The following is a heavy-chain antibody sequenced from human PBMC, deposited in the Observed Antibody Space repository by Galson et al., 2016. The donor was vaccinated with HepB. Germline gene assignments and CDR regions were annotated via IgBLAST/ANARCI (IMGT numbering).Heavy chain of an antibody. J-gene: IGHJ4*02. CDR1: GASLSINNW. CDR2: IYHSGST. CDR3: TSGLVRGVISF. Sequence: ETLSLTCAVSGASLSINNWWSWVRQTPGKGLEWIGEIYHSGSTNYNPSLTSRVDISVDKSKNQFSLKLSSVTAADTAVYYCTSGLVRGVISFWGQGFLVSVSS. D-gene: IGHD3-10*01. V-gene: IGHV4-4*02.